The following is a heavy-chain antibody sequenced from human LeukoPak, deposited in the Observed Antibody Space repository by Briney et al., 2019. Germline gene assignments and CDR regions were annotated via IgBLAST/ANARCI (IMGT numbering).Heavy chain of an antibody. D-gene: IGHD2-15*01. V-gene: IGHV3-30*02. CDR1: GFTFSSDG. CDR2: IRFDGSNK. J-gene: IGHJ6*02. CDR3: ARGVAAPIPFYFYGLDV. Sequence: GSLRLSCAASGFTFSSDGMHWVRQAPGKGLEWVAFIRFDGSNKYYTDSVKGRFTISRDNSKNTLYLQMNSLRPEDTAVYYCARGVAAPIPFYFYGLDVWGQGTTVTVSS.